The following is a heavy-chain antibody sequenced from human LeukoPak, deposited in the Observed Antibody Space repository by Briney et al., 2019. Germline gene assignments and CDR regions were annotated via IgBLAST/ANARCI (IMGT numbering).Heavy chain of an antibody. D-gene: IGHD3-16*01. Sequence: KSSETLSLTCAVSGGSISSGGYSWSWIRQPPGKGLEWIGYIYHSGSTYYNPSLKSRVTISVDRSKNQFSLKLSSVTAADTAVYYCARQDRLAAWYFDLWGRGTLVTVSS. CDR1: GGSISSGGYS. J-gene: IGHJ2*01. CDR2: IYHSGST. V-gene: IGHV4-30-2*01. CDR3: ARQDRLAAWYFDL.